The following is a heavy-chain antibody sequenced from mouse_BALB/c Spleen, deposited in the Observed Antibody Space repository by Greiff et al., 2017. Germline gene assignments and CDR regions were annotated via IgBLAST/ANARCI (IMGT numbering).Heavy chain of an antibody. CDR1: GFTFSSYG. D-gene: IGHD2-1*01. J-gene: IGHJ2*01. CDR2: ISSGGSYT. CDR3: ARHNYGNCLFDY. V-gene: IGHV5-6*01. Sequence: EVKLQESGGDLVKPGGSLKLSCAASGFTFSSYGMSWVRQTPDKRLEWVATISSGGSYTYYPDSVKGRFTISRDNAKNTLYLQMSSLKSEDTAMYYCARHNYGNCLFDYWGQGTTLTVSS.